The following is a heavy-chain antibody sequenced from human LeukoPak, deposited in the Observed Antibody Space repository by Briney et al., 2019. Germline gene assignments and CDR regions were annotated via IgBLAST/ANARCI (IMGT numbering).Heavy chain of an antibody. CDR1: GFTFSGYG. J-gene: IGHJ4*02. V-gene: IGHV3-30*03. D-gene: IGHD6-19*01. Sequence: GGSLRLSCAASGFTFSGYGMHWVRQAPGKGLEWVAVISYDGNNGYYADSVKGRFTISRDNSKNTLYLQMNSLRAEDTAVYYCASPYSSGWYSFDYWGQGTLVTVSS. CDR3: ASPYSSGWYSFDY. CDR2: ISYDGNNG.